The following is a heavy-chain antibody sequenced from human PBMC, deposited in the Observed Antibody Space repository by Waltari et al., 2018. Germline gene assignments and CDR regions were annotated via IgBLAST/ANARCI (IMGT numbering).Heavy chain of an antibody. CDR3: ASGPDHGDF. D-gene: IGHD2-15*01. CDR1: GFLFSDYW. CDR2: INQAGNVR. Sequence: EEQLVESGGGWVPPGGSLRLSLSASGFLFSDYWMIWFRPAPGKGLEWVANINQAGNVRIYLDSVRGRFTISRDNPDNSLFLHMANLRVEDTAVYYCASGPDHGDFWGQGTLVTVSS. V-gene: IGHV3-7*01. J-gene: IGHJ4*02.